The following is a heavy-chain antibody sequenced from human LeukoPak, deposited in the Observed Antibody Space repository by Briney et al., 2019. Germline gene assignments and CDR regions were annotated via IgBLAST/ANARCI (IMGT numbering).Heavy chain of an antibody. Sequence: PSQTLSLTCTVSGGSISSGGYYWSWIRQHPGKGLEWIGYIYYSGSTYYNPSLKSRVTISVDTSKNQFSLKLSSVTAADTAVYYCASNYDTRVKLAFDIWGQGTMVTVSS. CDR1: GGSISSGGYY. V-gene: IGHV4-31*03. J-gene: IGHJ3*02. CDR3: ASNYDTRVKLAFDI. CDR2: IYYSGST. D-gene: IGHD3-22*01.